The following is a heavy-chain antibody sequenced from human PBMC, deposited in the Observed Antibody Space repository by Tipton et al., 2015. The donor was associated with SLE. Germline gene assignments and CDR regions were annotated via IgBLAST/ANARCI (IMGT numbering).Heavy chain of an antibody. Sequence: TLSLTCTVSGGSISSSSYYWGWIRQPPGKGLEWIGSIYHSGSTYYNPSLKSRVTISVDTSKNQFSLKLSSVTAADTAVYYCATTYDTFPAYFDYWGQGTLVTVSS. CDR3: ATTYDTFPAYFDY. J-gene: IGHJ4*02. CDR2: IYHSGST. D-gene: IGHD3-22*01. CDR1: GGSISSSSYY. V-gene: IGHV4-39*07.